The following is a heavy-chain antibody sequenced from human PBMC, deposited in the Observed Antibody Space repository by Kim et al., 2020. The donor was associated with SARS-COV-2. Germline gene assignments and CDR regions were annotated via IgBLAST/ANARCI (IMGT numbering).Heavy chain of an antibody. CDR2: IYYSGST. CDR1: GGSISSSSYY. CDR3: ATRTIVVVPAASVGVGEDYYYGMDV. V-gene: IGHV4-39*01. Sequence: SETLSLTCTVSGGSISSSSYYWGWIRQPPGKGLEWIGSIYYSGSTYYNPSLKSRVTISVDTSKNQFSLKLSSVTAADTAVYYCATRTIVVVPAASVGVGEDYYYGMDVWGQGTTVTVSS. D-gene: IGHD2-2*01. J-gene: IGHJ6*02.